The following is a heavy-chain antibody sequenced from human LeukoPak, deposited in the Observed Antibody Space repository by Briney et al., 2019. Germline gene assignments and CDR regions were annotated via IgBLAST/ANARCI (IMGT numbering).Heavy chain of an antibody. CDR2: IYHSGST. CDR3: ARHVSDYYDSSGYYYHNWFDP. Sequence: SETLSLTCAVSGYSISSGYYWGWIRQPPGKGLEWIGSIYHSGSTYYNPSLKSRVTISVDTSKNQFSLKLSSLTAADTALYYCARHVSDYYDSSGYYYHNWFDPWGQGTLVTVSS. D-gene: IGHD3-22*01. V-gene: IGHV4-38-2*01. J-gene: IGHJ5*02. CDR1: GYSISSGYY.